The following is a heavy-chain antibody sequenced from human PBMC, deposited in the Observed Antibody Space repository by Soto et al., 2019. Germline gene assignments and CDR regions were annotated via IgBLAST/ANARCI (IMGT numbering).Heavy chain of an antibody. D-gene: IGHD6-13*01. J-gene: IGHJ3*02. Sequence: QVQLVQSGAEVRKPRASVKVSCKASGYTFTDFGINWVRQAPGQGLEWMAWISAYNGNTNYAQNLQGRVTLTTDTSTSTAYMELRSLRSDDTAVFYCARVASSSRGYAFDIWGQGTMVTVSS. CDR1: GYTFTDFG. V-gene: IGHV1-18*01. CDR2: ISAYNGNT. CDR3: ARVASSSRGYAFDI.